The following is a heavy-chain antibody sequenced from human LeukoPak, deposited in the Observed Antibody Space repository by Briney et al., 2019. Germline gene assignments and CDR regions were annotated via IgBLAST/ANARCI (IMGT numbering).Heavy chain of an antibody. CDR1: GGSISSGSYY. CDR3: ARDRKDYGDYTSWYYYYYMDV. J-gene: IGHJ6*03. CDR2: IYTSGST. V-gene: IGHV4-61*02. Sequence: SETLSLTCTVSGGSISSGSYYWSWIRQPAGKGLEWIGRIYTSGSTNYNPSLKSRVTISVDTSKNQFSLKLSSVTAADTAVYYCARDRKDYGDYTSWYYYYYMDVWGKGTTVTVSS. D-gene: IGHD4-17*01.